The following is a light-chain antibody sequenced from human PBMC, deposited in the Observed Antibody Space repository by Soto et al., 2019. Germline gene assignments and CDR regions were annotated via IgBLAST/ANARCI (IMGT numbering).Light chain of an antibody. J-gene: IGKJ2*01. CDR2: DAS. Sequence: EIVLTQSPATLSLSPGERATLSCRASQSVSSYLAWYQQKPGQAPRLLIYDASNRATGIPARFSGSGSGTDFTLTISSLEPEDFAVYYCQQRSHWRTFCQGTKLEIK. V-gene: IGKV3-11*01. CDR3: QQRSHWRT. CDR1: QSVSSY.